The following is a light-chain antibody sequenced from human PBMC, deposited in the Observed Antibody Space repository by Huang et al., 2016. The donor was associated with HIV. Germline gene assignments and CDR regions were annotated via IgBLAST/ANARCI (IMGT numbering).Light chain of an antibody. CDR3: QQSYSIPVT. CDR2: AAS. CDR1: QRISTN. V-gene: IGKV1-39*01. J-gene: IGKJ5*01. Sequence: DIQMTQSPSSLSASVGDRVTITCRASQRISTNLNWYQQKRGEAPKALIYAASNLQSGVPSRFRGSGSGTDFTLTITSLQPEDFATYYCQQSYSIPVTFGQGTRLEIK.